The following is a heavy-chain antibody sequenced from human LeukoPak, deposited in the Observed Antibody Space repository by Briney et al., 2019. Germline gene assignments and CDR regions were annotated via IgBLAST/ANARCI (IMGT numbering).Heavy chain of an antibody. D-gene: IGHD4-17*01. CDR1: GGSISSGGYY. CDR2: IYYSGST. Sequence: SETLSLTCTVSGGSISSGGYYWSWIRQHLGKGLEWIGYIYYSGSTYYNPSLKSRVTISVDTSKNQFSLKLSSVTAADTAVYYCARDRSYGDYLNWFDPWGQGTLVTVSS. J-gene: IGHJ5*02. V-gene: IGHV4-31*03. CDR3: ARDRSYGDYLNWFDP.